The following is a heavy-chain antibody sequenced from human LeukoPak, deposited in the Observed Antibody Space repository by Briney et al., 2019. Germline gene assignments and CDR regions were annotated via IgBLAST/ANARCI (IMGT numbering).Heavy chain of an antibody. D-gene: IGHD3-22*01. Sequence: SVKVSCKASGGTFSSYAISWVRQAPGQGLEWMGGIIPIFGTANYAQKFQGRVTITADESTSTAYMELSSLRSEDTAVYYCARGSSTNYYDSRFPAFDIWAKGQWSPSLQ. J-gene: IGHJ3*02. CDR2: IIPIFGTA. CDR1: GGTFSSYA. V-gene: IGHV1-69*13. CDR3: ARGSSTNYYDSRFPAFDI.